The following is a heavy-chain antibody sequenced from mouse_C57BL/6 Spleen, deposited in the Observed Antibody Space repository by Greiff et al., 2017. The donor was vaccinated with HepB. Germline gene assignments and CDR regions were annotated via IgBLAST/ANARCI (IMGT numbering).Heavy chain of an antibody. J-gene: IGHJ3*01. CDR3: TLSGSWFSY. Sequence: VQLKESGAELVRPGASVKLSCTASGFNIKDDYMHWVKQRPEQGLEWIGWIDPENGDTEYASKFQGKATITADTSSNTAYLQLSSLTSEDTAVYYCTLSGSWFSYRGQATLVTVSA. D-gene: IGHD2-2*01. CDR2: IDPENGDT. V-gene: IGHV14-4*01. CDR1: GFNIKDDY.